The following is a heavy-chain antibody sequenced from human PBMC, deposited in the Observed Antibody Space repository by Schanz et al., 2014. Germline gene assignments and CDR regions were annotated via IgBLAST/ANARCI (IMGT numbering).Heavy chain of an antibody. CDR1: GFTFSSYS. CDR2: ISPSSSYI. CDR3: ARDLNRCGGDCYSG. V-gene: IGHV3-21*01. J-gene: IGHJ4*02. D-gene: IGHD2-21*02. Sequence: EVQLVESGGGLVQPGGSLRLSCAASGFTFSSYSMNWVRQAPGRGLEWVSSISPSSSYIYYADSVKGRFTISRDNAKISLYLQMNSLRAEDTAVYYCARDLNRCGGDCYSGWGQGTLVTGSS.